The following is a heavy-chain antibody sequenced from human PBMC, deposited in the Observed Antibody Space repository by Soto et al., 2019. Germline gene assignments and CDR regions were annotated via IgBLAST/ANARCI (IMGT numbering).Heavy chain of an antibody. Sequence: PGESLRLSCAAAGFTFSNYYMSWIRQAQGKGLEWVSYISRIGSTIYYADSGKGRFTISRDNAKNSPYLQMNSLRAEDTAVYYCARNFWSGYWTYYYYMDVWGKGTTVTVSS. CDR1: GFTFSNYY. J-gene: IGHJ6*03. D-gene: IGHD3-3*01. CDR3: ARNFWSGYWTYYYYMDV. CDR2: ISRIGSTI. V-gene: IGHV3-11*01.